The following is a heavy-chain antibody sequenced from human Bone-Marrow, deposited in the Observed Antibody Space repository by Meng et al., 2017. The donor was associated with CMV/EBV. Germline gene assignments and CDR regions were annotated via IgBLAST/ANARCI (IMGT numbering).Heavy chain of an antibody. V-gene: IGHV3-53*05. CDR2: IYSGGST. CDR1: GFTVSSNY. Sequence: GESLKISCAASGFTVSSNYMSWVRQAPGKGLEWVSVIYSGGSTYYADSVKGRFTISRDNSKNTLYLQMNSLRPEETAVYYCAKDELLFGGANAYFDYWGQGTLVTVSS. CDR3: AKDELLFGGANAYFDY. J-gene: IGHJ4*02. D-gene: IGHD3-16*01.